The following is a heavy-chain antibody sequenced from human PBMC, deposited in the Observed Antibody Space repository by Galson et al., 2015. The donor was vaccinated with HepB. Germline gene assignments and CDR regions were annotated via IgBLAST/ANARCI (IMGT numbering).Heavy chain of an antibody. CDR3: AKAPGIYGSGSHPPRWFDP. V-gene: IGHV3-23*01. J-gene: IGHJ5*02. CDR1: GFTFSSYA. D-gene: IGHD3-10*01. Sequence: SLRLSCAASGFTFSSYAMSWVRQAPGKGLEWVSAISGSGGSTYYADSVKGRFTISRDNSKDTLYLQMNSLRAEDTAVYYCAKAPGIYGSGSHPPRWFDPWGQGTLVTVSS. CDR2: ISGSGGST.